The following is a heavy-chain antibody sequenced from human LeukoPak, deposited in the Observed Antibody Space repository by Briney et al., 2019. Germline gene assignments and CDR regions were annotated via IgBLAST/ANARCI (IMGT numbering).Heavy chain of an antibody. CDR2: IYNDGGT. Sequence: GGSLRLSCAASGFTVSSNYRPWVRQGPGKGLEWVALIYNDGGTHYTDSVKGRFTISRDTSRNTLFLQMNSLRVEDSAMYYCVKRLTLGDLSIKGAFALWGQGTMVTVAS. V-gene: IGHV3-53*01. J-gene: IGHJ3*01. CDR3: VKRLTLGDLSIKGAFAL. CDR1: GFTVSSNY. D-gene: IGHD3-16*02.